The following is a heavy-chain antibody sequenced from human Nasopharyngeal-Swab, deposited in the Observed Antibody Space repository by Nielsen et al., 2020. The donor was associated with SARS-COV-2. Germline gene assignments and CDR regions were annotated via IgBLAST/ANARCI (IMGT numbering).Heavy chain of an antibody. D-gene: IGHD2-15*01. CDR3: AREGVAATPYCDY. Sequence: GGSLRLSCAASGFTFSSYAMHWVRQAQGKGLEWVAVISSDGSNKYYADSVKGRFTISRDNSKNTLYLQMNRLRAEDTAVYCAREGVAATPYCDYWGQGTLVTVSS. J-gene: IGHJ4*02. CDR2: ISSDGSNK. CDR1: GFTFSSYA. V-gene: IGHV3-30-3*01.